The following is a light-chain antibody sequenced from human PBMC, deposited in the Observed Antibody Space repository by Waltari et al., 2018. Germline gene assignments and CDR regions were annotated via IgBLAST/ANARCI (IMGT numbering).Light chain of an antibody. Sequence: DIQMTQSPSTLSASVGDRVTITCRASQSIIDCLALYQQKPGKAPKLLIYKASNLKGGVPSRFSGSGFGTEFTLTISSLQPDDFATYHCQQYKSYPTFGQGTKVEI. J-gene: IGKJ1*01. CDR2: KAS. CDR3: QQYKSYPT. CDR1: QSIIDC. V-gene: IGKV1-5*03.